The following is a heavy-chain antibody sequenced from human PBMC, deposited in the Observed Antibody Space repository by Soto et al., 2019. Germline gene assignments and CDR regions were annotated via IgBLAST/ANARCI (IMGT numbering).Heavy chain of an antibody. V-gene: IGHV4-38-2*01. CDR2: IFHSGSA. J-gene: IGHJ4*02. D-gene: IGHD3-22*01. CDR1: GYSISSGYY. Sequence: PSETLSLTCAVSGYSISSGYYWGWIRQPPGKGLEWIGSIFHSGSAYYNPSLKSRVTISVDTSKNQFSLKLSSVTAADTAVYYCARQADHYDRNSFGYWGQGTLVTVSS. CDR3: ARQADHYDRNSFGY.